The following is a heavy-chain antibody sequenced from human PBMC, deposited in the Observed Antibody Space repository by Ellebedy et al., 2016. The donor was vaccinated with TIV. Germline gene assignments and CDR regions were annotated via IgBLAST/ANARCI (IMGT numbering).Heavy chain of an antibody. V-gene: IGHV3-23*01. CDR3: ARGYGYCSGGSCPPVDI. CDR2: ISGSGGST. Sequence: GESLKISCAASGFTFSSYAMSWVRQAPGQGLEWVSAISGSGGSTYYADSVKGRLTISRDNAKNSLYLQMNSLRDEDTAVYYCARGYGYCSGGSCPPVDIWGQGTMVTVSS. D-gene: IGHD2-15*01. CDR1: GFTFSSYA. J-gene: IGHJ3*02.